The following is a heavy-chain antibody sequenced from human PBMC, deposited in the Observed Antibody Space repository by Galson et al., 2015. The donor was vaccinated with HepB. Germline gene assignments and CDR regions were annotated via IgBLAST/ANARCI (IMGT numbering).Heavy chain of an antibody. CDR3: ARDRGGYYDSSGYYYEGYLFDY. CDR2: ISSSSSYI. V-gene: IGHV3-21*01. Sequence: SLRLSCAASGFTFSSYSMNWVRQAPGKGLEWVSSISSSSSYIYYADSVKGRFTISRDNAKNSLYLQMNSLRAEDTAVYYCARDRGGYYDSSGYYYEGYLFDYWGQGTLVTVSS. D-gene: IGHD3-22*01. J-gene: IGHJ4*02. CDR1: GFTFSSYS.